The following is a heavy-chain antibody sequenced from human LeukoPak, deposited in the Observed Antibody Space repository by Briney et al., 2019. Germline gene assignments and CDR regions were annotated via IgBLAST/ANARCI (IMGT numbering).Heavy chain of an antibody. J-gene: IGHJ4*02. CDR3: ARGCSSTSCYGVHCDY. D-gene: IGHD2-2*01. CDR1: GFTVSNNY. Sequence: PGGSLRLSCAASGFTVSNNYMSWIRQAPGKGLEWVSVMYSGGDTYYADSVEGRFTISRDNSKNTLYLQMNSLRVEDTAVYYCARGCSSTSCYGVHCDYWGQGTLVTVSS. V-gene: IGHV3-53*01. CDR2: MYSGGDT.